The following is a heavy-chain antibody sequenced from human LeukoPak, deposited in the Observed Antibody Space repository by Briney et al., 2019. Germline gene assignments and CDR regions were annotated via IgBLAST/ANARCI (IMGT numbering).Heavy chain of an antibody. J-gene: IGHJ4*02. Sequence: GGSLRLSCEASGFSFSTYTMHWVRQAPGRGLEWVSSIGSSGDDIYYSDSVKGRFTLSRDNAKNSLYLEMSRLRVEDTALYYCARGKWADLLGFWGQGTLVIVSS. D-gene: IGHD1-26*01. CDR1: GFSFSTYT. V-gene: IGHV3-21*01. CDR3: ARGKWADLLGF. CDR2: IGSSGDDI.